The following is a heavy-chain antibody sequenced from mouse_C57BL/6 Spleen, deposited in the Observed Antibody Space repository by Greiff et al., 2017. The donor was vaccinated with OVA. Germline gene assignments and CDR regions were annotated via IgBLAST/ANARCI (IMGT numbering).Heavy chain of an antibody. CDR2: IDPSDSYT. V-gene: IGHV1-50*01. D-gene: IGHD2-4*01. Sequence: QVQLQQPGAELVKPGASVKLSCKASGYTFTSYWMQWVKQRPGQGLEWIGEIDPSDSYTNYNQKFKGKATLTVDTSSSTAYMQLSSLTSEDSAVYYCARNDYSFAYWGQGTLVTVSA. CDR1: GYTFTSYW. CDR3: ARNDYSFAY. J-gene: IGHJ3*01.